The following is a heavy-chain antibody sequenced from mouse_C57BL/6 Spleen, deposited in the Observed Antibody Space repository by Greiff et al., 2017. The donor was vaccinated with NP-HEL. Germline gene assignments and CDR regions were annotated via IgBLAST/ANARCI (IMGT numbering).Heavy chain of an antibody. D-gene: IGHD2-14*01. CDR2: INPNNGGT. Sequence: VQLQQSGPELVKPGASVKISCKASGYTFTDYYMNWVKQSHGKSLEWIGDINPNNGGTSYNQKFKGKATLTVDKSSSTAYMERLSLTSEDSAVYYCARWGVRREDYYAMDYWGQGTSVTVSP. CDR1: GYTFTDYY. CDR3: ARWGVRREDYYAMDY. J-gene: IGHJ4*01. V-gene: IGHV1-26*01.